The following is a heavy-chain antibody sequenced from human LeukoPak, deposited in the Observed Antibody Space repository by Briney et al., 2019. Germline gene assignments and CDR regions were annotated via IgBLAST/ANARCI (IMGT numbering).Heavy chain of an antibody. CDR1: GYTFTGYY. J-gene: IGHJ6*02. CDR2: INPSSGGT. D-gene: IGHD6-13*01. V-gene: IGHV1-2*02. Sequence: ASVKVSCKASGYTFTGYYMHWVRQAPGQGLEWMGWINPSSGGTNYAQKFQGRVTMTRDTSISTAYMELSRLRSDDTAVYYCARDPGYSSSWYSRLYYYYGMDVWGQGTTVTVSS. CDR3: ARDPGYSSSWYSRLYYYYGMDV.